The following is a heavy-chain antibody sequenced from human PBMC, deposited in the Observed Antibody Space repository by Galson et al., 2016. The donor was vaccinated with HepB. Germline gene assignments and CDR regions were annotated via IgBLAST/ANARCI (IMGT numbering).Heavy chain of an antibody. CDR1: GFTFSDYY. V-gene: IGHV3-11*04. J-gene: IGHJ3*01. CDR2: ISSRSSTI. Sequence: SLRLSCAASGFTFSDYYMNWIRQAPGKGLEWISYISSRSSTIYYADSVKGRFTISRDNAKNSLFLQMNSLRAEDTAVYYCVRGGDTVIGAAFDVWGQGKMVTVSS. CDR3: VRGGDTVIGAAFDV. D-gene: IGHD5-18*01.